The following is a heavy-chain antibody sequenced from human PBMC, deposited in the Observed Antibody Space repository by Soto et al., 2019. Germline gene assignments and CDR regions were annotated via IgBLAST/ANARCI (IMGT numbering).Heavy chain of an antibody. CDR3: VRDYYGSGSTNWFDP. V-gene: IGHV6-1*01. J-gene: IGHJ5*02. CDR2: TYYRSKWYN. D-gene: IGHD3-10*01. CDR1: GDSVSSNSAA. Sequence: SQTLSLTCAIAGDSVSSNSAAWNWIRQSPSRGLEWLGRTYYRSKWYNDYAISVKSRMIINPDTSKNQFSLQLNSVTPEDTAVYYCVRDYYGSGSTNWFDPWGQGTLVTVSS.